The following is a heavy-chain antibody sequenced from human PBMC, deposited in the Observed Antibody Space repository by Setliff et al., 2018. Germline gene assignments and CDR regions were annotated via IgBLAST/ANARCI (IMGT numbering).Heavy chain of an antibody. CDR3: ASFYCSGGRCYSGPLGY. CDR1: GFTFSSYA. D-gene: IGHD2-15*01. Sequence: LRLSCAASGFTFSSYAMYWVRQAPRKGLQYVSAITANGGSTYYADSVKGRFTISRDNSKNTLYLQMGSLRAEDMAVYYCASFYCSGGRCYSGPLGYWGQGTLVTVSS. J-gene: IGHJ4*02. V-gene: IGHV3-64*02. CDR2: ITANGGST.